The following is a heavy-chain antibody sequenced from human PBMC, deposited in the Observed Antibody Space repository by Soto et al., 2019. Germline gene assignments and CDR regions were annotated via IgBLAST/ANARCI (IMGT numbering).Heavy chain of an antibody. CDR1: GFTFSSYA. Sequence: GGSLRLSCSASGFTFSSYAMHWVRQAPGKGLEYVSAISSNGGSTYYADSVKGRFTISRDNSKNTLYLQMSSLRAEDTAVYYCVTPLVDYYDSSGPSDYWGQGTLVTVSS. CDR2: ISSNGGST. V-gene: IGHV3-64D*06. CDR3: VTPLVDYYDSSGPSDY. J-gene: IGHJ4*02. D-gene: IGHD3-22*01.